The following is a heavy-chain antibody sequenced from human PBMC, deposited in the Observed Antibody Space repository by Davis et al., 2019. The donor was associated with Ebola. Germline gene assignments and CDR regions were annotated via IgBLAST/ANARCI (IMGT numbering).Heavy chain of an antibody. CDR1: GGSISSSNW. V-gene: IGHV4-4*02. CDR3: ARQLTIFGVVYDY. D-gene: IGHD3-3*01. Sequence: MPSETLSLTCAVSGGSISSSNWWSWVRQPPGKGLEWIGEINHSGSTNYNPSLKSRVSISVDTSKNQFSLKLSSVTAADTAVYYCARQLTIFGVVYDYWGQGTLVTVSS. CDR2: INHSGST. J-gene: IGHJ4*02.